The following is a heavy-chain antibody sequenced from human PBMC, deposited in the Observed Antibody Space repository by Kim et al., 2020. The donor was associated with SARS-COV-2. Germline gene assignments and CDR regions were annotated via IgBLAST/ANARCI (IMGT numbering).Heavy chain of an antibody. J-gene: IGHJ6*03. D-gene: IGHD4-17*01. CDR2: IFYTGGT. CDR3: AKGVTTVRGVARFYYYHIDV. Sequence: SETLSLTCTVSGDSVSTFYWAWIRQPPGKGLEWIGHIFYTGGTNYNPSLKSRVAMSVDVSKRQSSLRLTSVTAADTAVYYCAKGVTTVRGVARFYYYHIDVWGKGTTVTVSS. V-gene: IGHV4-59*02. CDR1: GDSVSTFY.